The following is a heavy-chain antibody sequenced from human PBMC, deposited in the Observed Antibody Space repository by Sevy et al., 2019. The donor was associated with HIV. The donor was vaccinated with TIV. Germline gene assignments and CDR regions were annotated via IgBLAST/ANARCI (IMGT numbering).Heavy chain of an antibody. CDR3: ANGISARLDY. J-gene: IGHJ4*02. D-gene: IGHD6-6*01. CDR2: IYYSGIT. V-gene: IGHV4-59*01. Sequence: SETLSLTCTVSGDSISGYYWSWIRQPPGKGLEGIGYIYYSGITNYNPSLKSRVTISADTSKNRISLNLSSVTAADTAVYYCANGISARLDYWGQGTLVTVSS. CDR1: GDSISGYY.